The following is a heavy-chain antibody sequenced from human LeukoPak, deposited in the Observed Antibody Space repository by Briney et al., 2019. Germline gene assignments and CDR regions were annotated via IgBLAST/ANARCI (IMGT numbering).Heavy chain of an antibody. D-gene: IGHD6-6*01. CDR1: GGTFSSYA. Sequence: SVKFSCKASGGTFSSYAISWVRQAPGQGLEWMRGIIPIFGTANYAQKFQGRVTITTDESTSAAYMELSSLRSEDTAVYYCARGAARLDAFDIWGQGTMVTVSS. CDR2: IIPIFGTA. J-gene: IGHJ3*02. V-gene: IGHV1-69*05. CDR3: ARGAARLDAFDI.